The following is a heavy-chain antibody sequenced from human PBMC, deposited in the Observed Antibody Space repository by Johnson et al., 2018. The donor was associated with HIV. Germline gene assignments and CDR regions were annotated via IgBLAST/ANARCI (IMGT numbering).Heavy chain of an antibody. V-gene: IGHV3-30-3*01. CDR1: GFTFSSYP. D-gene: IGHD3-3*01. CDR2: ISYDGSNK. CDR3: ARDGLEVDAFDI. J-gene: IGHJ3*02. Sequence: QVQLVESGGGVVQPGRSLRLSCEASGFTFSSYPTHWVRQAPGKGLEWVAVISYDGSNKYYADSVKGRFTISRDNSKNTLYLQMNSLRAEDTAVYYCARDGLEVDAFDIWGQGTMVTVS.